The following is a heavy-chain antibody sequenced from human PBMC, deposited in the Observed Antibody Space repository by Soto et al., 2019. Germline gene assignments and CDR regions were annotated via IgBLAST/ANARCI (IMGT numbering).Heavy chain of an antibody. CDR1: GFTFSSYA. V-gene: IGHV3-23*01. D-gene: IGHD3-10*01. Sequence: EVQLLESGGGLVQPGGSLRLSCAASGFTFSSYAMSWVRQAPGKGLEWVSAISGSGGSTYYADSVKGRFTISRDNSKTTLYLQVNSLRAEDTALYYCAKGDGNYYGSGSYYDFRGQGTLVTVSS. CDR2: ISGSGGST. CDR3: AKGDGNYYGSGSYYDF. J-gene: IGHJ4*02.